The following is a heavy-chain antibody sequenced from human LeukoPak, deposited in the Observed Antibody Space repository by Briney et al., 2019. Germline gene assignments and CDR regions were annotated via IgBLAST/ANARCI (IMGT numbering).Heavy chain of an antibody. J-gene: IGHJ4*02. CDR1: GYTFTSYG. CDR3: ATERLLWFGELSMGY. Sequence: ASVKVSCKASGYTFTSYGISWVRQAPGQGLEWMGWISAYNGNTNYAQKFQGRVTMTEDTSTDTAYMELSSLRSEDTAVYYCATERLLWFGELSMGYWGQGTLVTVSS. V-gene: IGHV1-18*01. CDR2: ISAYNGNT. D-gene: IGHD3-10*01.